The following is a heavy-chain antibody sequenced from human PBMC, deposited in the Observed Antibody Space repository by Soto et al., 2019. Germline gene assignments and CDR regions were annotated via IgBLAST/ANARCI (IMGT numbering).Heavy chain of an antibody. CDR3: ARDKITGLFDY. D-gene: IGHD2-8*02. V-gene: IGHV4-34*01. Sequence: QVQLQQWGAGLLKPSETLSLTCAVSGGSFSGYYWTWIRQPPGTGLEWVGESNHSGSTNYNPYLKSRVTISVDTSKNQFSLKLTSVTDAATAVYYCARDKITGLFDYWGQGTMVTVSS. CDR2: SNHSGST. CDR1: GGSFSGYY. J-gene: IGHJ4*02.